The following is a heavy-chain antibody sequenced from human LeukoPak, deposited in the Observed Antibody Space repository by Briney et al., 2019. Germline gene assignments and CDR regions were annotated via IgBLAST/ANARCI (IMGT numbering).Heavy chain of an antibody. CDR2: IYPGDSDT. D-gene: IGHD5-18*01. CDR3: ARHLRLWQNWFDP. V-gene: IGHV5-51*01. CDR1: GYSFTSYW. J-gene: IGHJ5*02. Sequence: GESLKISCKGSGYSFTSYWIGWVRPMPGKGPEWMGIIYPGDSDTRYSPSFQGQVTISADKSISTAYLQWSSLKASDTAMYYCARHLRLWQNWFDPWGQGTLVTVSS.